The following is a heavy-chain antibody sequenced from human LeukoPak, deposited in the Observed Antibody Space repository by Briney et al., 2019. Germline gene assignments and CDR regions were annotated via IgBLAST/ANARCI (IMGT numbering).Heavy chain of an antibody. CDR1: GYTFTGYY. D-gene: IGHD3-10*01. CDR3: ARGSITMVRGVIGASYYYMDV. V-gene: IGHV1-2*02. Sequence: ASVKVSCKASGYTFTGYYMHWVRQAPGQGLEWMGWINPNSGGTNYAQKFQGRVTMTRDTSISTAYMELSRLRSDDTAVYYCARGSITMVRGVIGASYYYMDVWGKGTTVTVSS. J-gene: IGHJ6*03. CDR2: INPNSGGT.